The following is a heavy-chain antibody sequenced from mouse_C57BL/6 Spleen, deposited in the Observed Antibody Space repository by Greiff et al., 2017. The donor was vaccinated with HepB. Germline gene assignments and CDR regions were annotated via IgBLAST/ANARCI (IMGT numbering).Heavy chain of an antibody. CDR2: IDPSDSET. V-gene: IGHV1-52*01. CDR1: GYTFTSYW. J-gene: IGHJ3*01. Sequence: VQLQQSGAELVRPGSSVKLSCKASGYTFTSYWMHWVKQRPIQGLEWIGNIDPSDSETHYNHKFKDKATLTVDKSSSTAYMQLSSLTSEDSAVYYCARSALGDYGSSYGFAYWGQGTLVTVSA. CDR3: ARSALGDYGSSYGFAY. D-gene: IGHD1-1*01.